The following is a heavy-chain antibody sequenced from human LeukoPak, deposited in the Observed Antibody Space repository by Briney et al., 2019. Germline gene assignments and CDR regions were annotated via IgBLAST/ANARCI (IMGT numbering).Heavy chain of an antibody. Sequence: PGGSLRLSCAASGFTFSSYAMHWVRQAPGKGLEWVAFIRSDGSNKSYADSVKGRFTISRDNSKNTLYLQMNSLRAEDTAVYYCARDGGGRSSGSYYTRYYFDYWGQGTLVTVSS. D-gene: IGHD3-10*01. V-gene: IGHV3-30*02. CDR3: ARDGGGRSSGSYYTRYYFDY. J-gene: IGHJ4*02. CDR1: GFTFSSYA. CDR2: IRSDGSNK.